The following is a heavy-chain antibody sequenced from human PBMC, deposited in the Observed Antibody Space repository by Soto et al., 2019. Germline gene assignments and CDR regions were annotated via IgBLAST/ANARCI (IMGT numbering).Heavy chain of an antibody. Sequence: EVQVLESGGGLVQPGGSLRLSCAASAFTFSGSAMTWVRQAPGKGLEWLSTITKTGDDTYYADSVKGRFTISRDDSNNTVYLQMSGLRVEDTAVYHCVKGGWGTVVDYWGQGTPVIVSS. D-gene: IGHD2-15*01. CDR3: VKGGWGTVVDY. CDR2: ITKTGDDT. V-gene: IGHV3-23*01. CDR1: AFTFSGSA. J-gene: IGHJ4*02.